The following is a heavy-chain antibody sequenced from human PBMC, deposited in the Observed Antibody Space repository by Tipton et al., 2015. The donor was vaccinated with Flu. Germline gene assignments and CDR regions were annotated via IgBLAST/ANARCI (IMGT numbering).Heavy chain of an antibody. J-gene: IGHJ5*01. D-gene: IGHD3-22*01. Sequence: TLSLTCTVSGGPISSSSRYWGWIRQPPGKGLEWIASIDYSGSTYYNPSLRSRVTMSVDTSQQQFSLKLSSVTAADTAVYYCARDDIVVVNSPGTGFHPWGPGTLLSVSS. CDR2: IDYSGST. V-gene: IGHV4-39*07. CDR1: GGPISSSSRY. CDR3: ARDDIVVVNSPGTGFHP.